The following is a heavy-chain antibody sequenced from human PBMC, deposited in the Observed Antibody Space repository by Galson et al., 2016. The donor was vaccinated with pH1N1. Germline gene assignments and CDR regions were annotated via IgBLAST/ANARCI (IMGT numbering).Heavy chain of an antibody. V-gene: IGHV1-8*02. CDR1: GYTFTSYD. J-gene: IGHJ4*02. CDR2: MNPNSGNT. CDR3: ARSGDYGDY. D-gene: IGHD4-17*01. Sequence: SVKVSCKASGYTFTSYDINWVRQATGQGLEWMGWMNPNSGNTGYAQKFRGGVTMTRNTSVRTAYMELSSLRSEVTAVYYCARSGDYGDYWGQGTLVTVSS.